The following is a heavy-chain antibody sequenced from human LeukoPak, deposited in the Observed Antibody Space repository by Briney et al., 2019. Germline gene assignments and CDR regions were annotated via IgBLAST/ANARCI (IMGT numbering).Heavy chain of an antibody. V-gene: IGHV4-61*02. Sequence: NPSETLSLTCTVSGGSFSSGDYSWNWIRQPAGQGLEWIGRLFSSGTTNYNPSLKSRVTISGDTSNNQFSLKLTSVTAADTAVYYCARSKAHLSTSWYGTWFDPWGQGTLVTVSS. J-gene: IGHJ5*02. CDR2: LFSSGTT. CDR3: ARSKAHLSTSWYGTWFDP. D-gene: IGHD2-2*01. CDR1: GGSFSSGDYS.